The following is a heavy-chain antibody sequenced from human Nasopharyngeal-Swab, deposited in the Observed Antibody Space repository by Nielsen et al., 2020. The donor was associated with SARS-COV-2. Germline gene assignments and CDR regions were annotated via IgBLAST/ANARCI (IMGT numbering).Heavy chain of an antibody. V-gene: IGHV1-58*01. CDR1: GFTFTSSA. J-gene: IGHJ6*03. CDR2: IVVGSGNT. CDR3: ARGRYEYYYDSSGYYSDCYYMDV. Sequence: SVKVSCKASGFTFTSSAVQWVRQARGQRLEWIGWIVVGSGNTNYAQKFQERVTITRDMSTSTAYMELSSLRSEDTAVYYCARGRYEYYYDSSGYYSDCYYMDVWGKGTTVTVSS. D-gene: IGHD3-22*01.